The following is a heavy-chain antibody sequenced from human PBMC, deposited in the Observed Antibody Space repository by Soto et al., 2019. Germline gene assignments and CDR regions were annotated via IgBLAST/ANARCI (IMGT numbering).Heavy chain of an antibody. V-gene: IGHV1-58*01. J-gene: IGHJ4*02. D-gene: IGHD6-13*01. CDR3: AADREQLGLFDY. CDR2: IVVGSGNT. Sequence: VSGKALGFACTSTAVKEVRQARGQRLEWIGWIVVGSGNTNYAQKFQERVTITRDMSTSTAYMELSSLRSEDTAVYYCAADREQLGLFDYWGQGTLVTVSS. CDR1: GFACTSTA.